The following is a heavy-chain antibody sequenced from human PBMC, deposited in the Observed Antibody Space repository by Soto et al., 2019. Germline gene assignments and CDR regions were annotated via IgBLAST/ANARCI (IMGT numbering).Heavy chain of an antibody. CDR2: IYYSGST. CDR3: ARDYGSTGGDAFDI. V-gene: IGHV4-31*03. D-gene: IGHD2-2*03. CDR1: GGSISSGGYY. Sequence: QVQLQESGPGLVKPSQTLSLTCTVSGGSISSGGYYWSWIRQHPGKGLEWIGYIYYSGSTYYNPSLKSRVTIAVDTSKNQCSLKLSSVTAADTAVYYCARDYGSTGGDAFDIWGQGTMVTVSS. J-gene: IGHJ3*02.